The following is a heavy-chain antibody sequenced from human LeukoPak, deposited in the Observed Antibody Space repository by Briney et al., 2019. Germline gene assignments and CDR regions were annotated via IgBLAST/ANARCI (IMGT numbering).Heavy chain of an antibody. CDR2: IYYSGST. CDR1: GGSISSSFYY. J-gene: IGHJ4*02. V-gene: IGHV4-39*01. Sequence: PSETLSLTCTVSGGSISSSFYYWGWIRQPPGKGLEWIGSIYYSGSTYYNPSLKSRVTISVDTSKNQFSLKLSSVTAADTAVYYCARSYYDSSGYYYPTHNDYWGQGTLVTVSS. CDR3: ARSYYDSSGYYYPTHNDY. D-gene: IGHD3-22*01.